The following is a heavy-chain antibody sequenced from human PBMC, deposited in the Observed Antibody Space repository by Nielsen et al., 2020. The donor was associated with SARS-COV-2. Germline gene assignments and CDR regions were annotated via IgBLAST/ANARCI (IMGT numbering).Heavy chain of an antibody. CDR2: ISPGSGST. D-gene: IGHD1-1*01. Sequence: ASVKVSCKASGYTFTSYYIHSVRQAPGQGLEWMGVISPGSGSTKYARRFQGRVTMTKDTSTSTVYMELSSLRSKDTAVYFCARDPGSRDNWGWFDPWGQGTLVTVSA. V-gene: IGHV1-46*01. CDR1: GYTFTSYY. J-gene: IGHJ5*02. CDR3: ARDPGSRDNWGWFDP.